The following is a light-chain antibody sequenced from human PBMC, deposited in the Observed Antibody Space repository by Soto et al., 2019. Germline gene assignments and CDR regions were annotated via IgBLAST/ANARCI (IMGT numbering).Light chain of an antibody. J-gene: IGKJ1*01. CDR3: QQSYSTSWT. Sequence: VLAQSAGPLSLSPGARATLSCRASQTVYHGYLAWYQQKPGQAPRLLIYGASSMATGVPARFSGSGSGTDFTLTISSLQPEDFATYYCQQSYSTSWTFGQGTKVEIK. CDR2: GAS. V-gene: IGKV3-20*01. CDR1: QTVYHGY.